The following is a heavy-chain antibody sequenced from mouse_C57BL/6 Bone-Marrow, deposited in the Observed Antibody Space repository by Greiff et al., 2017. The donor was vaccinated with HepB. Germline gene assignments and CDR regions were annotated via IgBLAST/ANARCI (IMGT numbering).Heavy chain of an antibody. D-gene: IGHD2-2*01. CDR3: ARDGVWLPYYYAMDY. CDR2: ISDGGSYT. J-gene: IGHJ4*01. Sequence: VQLKESGGGLVKPGGSLKLSCAASGFTFSSYAMSWVRQTPEKRLEWVATISDGGSYTYYPDNVKGRFTISRDNAKNNLYLQMSHLKSEDTAMYYCARDGVWLPYYYAMDYWGQGTSVTVAS. CDR1: GFTFSSYA. V-gene: IGHV5-4*01.